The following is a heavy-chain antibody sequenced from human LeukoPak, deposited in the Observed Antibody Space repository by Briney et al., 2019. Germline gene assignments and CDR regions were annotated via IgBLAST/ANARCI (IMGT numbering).Heavy chain of an antibody. CDR3: TKDWGTTGPYDY. Sequence: PGGSLRLSCAASGFTFSTFSMNWVRQAPGKGLEWVSSISKGSGYIYYADSVKGRFTLSRDNAKNSLYLQMNSLRAEDTAIHYCTKDWGTTGPYDYWGQGTLVTVSS. CDR1: GFTFSTFS. D-gene: IGHD2-2*01. CDR2: ISKGSGYI. V-gene: IGHV3-21*01. J-gene: IGHJ4*02.